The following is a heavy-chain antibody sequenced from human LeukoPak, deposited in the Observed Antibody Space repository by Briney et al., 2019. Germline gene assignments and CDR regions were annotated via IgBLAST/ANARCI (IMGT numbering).Heavy chain of an antibody. J-gene: IGHJ2*01. Sequence: GGSLRLSCAASGFTFNDYGMHWVRQAPGKGLEWVAFIRCDASNKYYGDSVKGRFTVSRDNVKNTLYLQMNSLRTEDTAVYYCAKDFSSSSLGSWYFDLWGRGALVTVYS. V-gene: IGHV3-30*02. CDR3: AKDFSSSSLGSWYFDL. CDR1: GFTFNDYG. D-gene: IGHD6-13*01. CDR2: IRCDASNK.